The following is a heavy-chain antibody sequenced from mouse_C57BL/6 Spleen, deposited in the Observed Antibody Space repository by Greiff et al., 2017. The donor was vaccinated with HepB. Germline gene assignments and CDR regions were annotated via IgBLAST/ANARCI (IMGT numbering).Heavy chain of an antibody. V-gene: IGHV3-1*01. D-gene: IGHD1-1*01. CDR3: ASALVAPYAMDY. J-gene: IGHJ4*01. CDR1: GYSITSGYD. Sequence: EVKLVESGPGMVKPSQSLSLTCTVTGYSITSGYDWHWIRHFPGNKLEWMGYISYSGSTNYNPSLKSRISITHDTSKNHFFLKLNSVTTEDTATYYCASALVAPYAMDYWGQGTSVTVSS. CDR2: ISYSGST.